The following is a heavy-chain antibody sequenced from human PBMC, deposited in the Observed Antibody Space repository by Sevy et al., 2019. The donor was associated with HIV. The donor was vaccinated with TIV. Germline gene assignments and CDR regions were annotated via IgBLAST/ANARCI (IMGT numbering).Heavy chain of an antibody. V-gene: IGHV1-2*02. CDR2: INPKSGAT. D-gene: IGHD6-13*01. Sequence: ASVKVFCKASGYTFTDCYMYWVRQAPGQGLEWMGWINPKSGATNYAQKFQGRVTMTRDTSISTAYMDLSRLRSDDTAVYYCTRDPSRAAAGCFDPWGQGTLVTVSS. J-gene: IGHJ5*02. CDR3: TRDPSRAAAGCFDP. CDR1: GYTFTDCY.